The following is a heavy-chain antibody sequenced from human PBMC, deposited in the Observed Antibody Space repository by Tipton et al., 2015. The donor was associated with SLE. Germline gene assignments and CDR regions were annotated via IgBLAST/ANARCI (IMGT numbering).Heavy chain of an antibody. J-gene: IGHJ4*02. V-gene: IGHV4-39*07. CDR2: IYHSGST. CDR3: AGVYDYIWGSHRFDY. Sequence: TLSLTCTVSGGSISSGSYYWSWVRQPPGKGLEWIGSIYHSGSTYYNPSLKSRVTISVDTSKSQFSLKVSSVTAADTAVYYCAGVYDYIWGSHRFDYWGQGKLVTVSS. CDR1: GGSISSGSYY. D-gene: IGHD3-16*02.